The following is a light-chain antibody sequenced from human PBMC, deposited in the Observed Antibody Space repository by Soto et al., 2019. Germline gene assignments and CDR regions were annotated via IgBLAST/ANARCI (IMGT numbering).Light chain of an antibody. CDR3: QQYNSYSWT. CDR2: DVS. CDR1: QSISLW. V-gene: IGKV1-5*01. Sequence: DIQMTQSASTQSSFVGDRVNITCXASQSISLWLAWYQQKPRKAPRLLIYDVSTLESGVPSRFSGSGSGTEFSLTIKSLEPDDFATYYCQQYNSYSWTFGQGTKVDIK. J-gene: IGKJ1*01.